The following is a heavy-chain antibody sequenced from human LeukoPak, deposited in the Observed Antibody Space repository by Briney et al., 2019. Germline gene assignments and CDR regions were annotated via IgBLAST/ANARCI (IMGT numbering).Heavy chain of an antibody. V-gene: IGHV1-2*02. CDR1: GFTLIDY. CDR2: IKPYSGDT. J-gene: IGHJ6*03. CDR3: ARTDSVLAGDYHYWYMDV. D-gene: IGHD2-2*01. Sequence: ASVKVSCKASGFTLIDYIHWVRQDPRQGLQWMGWIKPYSGDTDYAQRFQGRVTMTRDTSISTVYMELSSLRSDDTAVYYCARTDSVLAGDYHYWYMDVWGKGTTVTDSS.